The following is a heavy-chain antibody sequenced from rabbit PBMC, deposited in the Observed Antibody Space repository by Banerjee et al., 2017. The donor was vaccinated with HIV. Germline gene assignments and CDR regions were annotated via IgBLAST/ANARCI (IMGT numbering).Heavy chain of an antibody. CDR1: GFSFNNSYY. Sequence: QSLEESGGDLVKPGASLTLTCTASGFSFNNSYYMCWVRQAPGKGLEWITCIYAGSSGVAYYASWAKGRFTISKTSSTTVTLQMTSLTDADTATYFCARGGNTAGDGAALWGPGTLVTVS. J-gene: IGHJ4*01. D-gene: IGHD7-1*01. CDR2: IYAGSSGVA. CDR3: ARGGNTAGDGAAL. V-gene: IGHV1S40*01.